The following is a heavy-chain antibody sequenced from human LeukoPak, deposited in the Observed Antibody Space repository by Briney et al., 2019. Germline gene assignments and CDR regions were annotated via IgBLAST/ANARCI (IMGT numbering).Heavy chain of an antibody. CDR1: GGAFSGYF. Sequence: SETLSLTCAVYGGAFSGYFWSWIRQPPGKGLEWIGEINHSGSTNYNPSLKSRVTISVDTSKNQFSLKLSSVTAADTAVSYCARGYCSGGSCHQVVDWGQGTLVTVSS. CDR3: ARGYCSGGSCHQVVD. D-gene: IGHD2-15*01. V-gene: IGHV4-34*01. CDR2: INHSGST. J-gene: IGHJ4*02.